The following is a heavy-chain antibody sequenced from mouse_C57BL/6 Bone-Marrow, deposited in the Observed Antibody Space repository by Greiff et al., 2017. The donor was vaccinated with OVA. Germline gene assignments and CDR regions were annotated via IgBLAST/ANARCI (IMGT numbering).Heavy chain of an antibody. CDR1: GYTFTSYW. CDR2: IDPSDSYT. D-gene: IGHD2-3*01. Sequence: QVQLQQSGAELVMPGASVKLSCKASGYTFTSYWMHWVKQRPGQGLEWIGEIDPSDSYTNYNQKFKGKSTLTVDKSSSTAYMQLSSLTSEDSAVYYCARWIDGYSYYFDYWGQGTTLTVSS. J-gene: IGHJ2*01. V-gene: IGHV1-69*01. CDR3: ARWIDGYSYYFDY.